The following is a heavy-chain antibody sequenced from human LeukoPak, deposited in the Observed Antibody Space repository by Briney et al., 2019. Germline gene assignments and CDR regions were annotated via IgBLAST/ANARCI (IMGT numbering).Heavy chain of an antibody. Sequence: GESLRISCKGSGYSLTSYWISWVRQMPGKGLEWMGRTDPSDSYTNYSPSFQGHVTISADKSISTAYLQWSSLKASDTAMYYCARLSAYCGGDCYSPINWFDPWGQGTLVTVSS. V-gene: IGHV5-10-1*01. J-gene: IGHJ5*02. CDR1: GYSLTSYW. CDR2: TDPSDSYT. D-gene: IGHD2-21*02. CDR3: ARLSAYCGGDCYSPINWFDP.